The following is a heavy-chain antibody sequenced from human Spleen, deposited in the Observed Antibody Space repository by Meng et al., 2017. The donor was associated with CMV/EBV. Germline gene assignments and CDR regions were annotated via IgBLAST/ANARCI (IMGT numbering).Heavy chain of an antibody. J-gene: IGHJ4*02. CDR3: AKDFYDFWSGYPPYYFDS. CDR1: GFTFRRHA. D-gene: IGHD3-3*01. CDR2: ISASGSST. V-gene: IGHV3-23*01. Sequence: GGSLRLSCAASGFTFRRHAMSWIRQAPGQGLEWVSVISASGSSTFSADSVKGRFTISRDNSNNMLYLHMNSLRAEDTALYYCAKDFYDFWSGYPPYYFDSWGQGTLVIVSS.